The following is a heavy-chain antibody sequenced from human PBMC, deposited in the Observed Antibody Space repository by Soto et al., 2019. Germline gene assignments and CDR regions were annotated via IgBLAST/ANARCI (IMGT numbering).Heavy chain of an antibody. D-gene: IGHD6-19*01. V-gene: IGHV1-69*08. J-gene: IGHJ6*02. Sequence: QVQLVQSGAEVKKPGSSVKVSCKASGGTFSSYTINWVRQAPGQGLEWMGRIIPILGIANYAQKFQGRVMISADKSTSTAYMELSSLRSEDTAVYYCARDEWLPRSAYYGMDVWGQGTTVTVSS. CDR2: IIPILGIA. CDR1: GGTFSSYT. CDR3: ARDEWLPRSAYYGMDV.